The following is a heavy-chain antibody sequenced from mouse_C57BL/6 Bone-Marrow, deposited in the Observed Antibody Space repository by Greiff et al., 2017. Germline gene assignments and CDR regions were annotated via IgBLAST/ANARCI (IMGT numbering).Heavy chain of an antibody. CDR2: IYPRSGNT. D-gene: IGHD1-1*01. CDR1: GYTFTSYG. V-gene: IGHV1-81*01. J-gene: IGHJ4*01. Sequence: QVQLQQSGAELARPGASVKLSCKASGYTFTSYGISWVKQRTGQGLEWIGEIYPRSGNTYYNEKFKGKATLTADKSSSTAYMELRSLTSEDSAVLFCARRAYYGSSYGAMDYWGQGTSVTVSS. CDR3: ARRAYYGSSYGAMDY.